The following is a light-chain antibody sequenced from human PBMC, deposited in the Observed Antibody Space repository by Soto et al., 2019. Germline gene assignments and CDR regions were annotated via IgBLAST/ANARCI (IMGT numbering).Light chain of an antibody. V-gene: IGLV4-69*01. CDR1: SGHSSYA. CDR2: LNSDGSH. J-gene: IGLJ2*01. CDR3: QTWGTGTLA. Sequence: QPVLTQSPSASASLGASVKLTCTLSSGHSSYAIAWHQQQPEKGPRYLMKLNSDGSHSKGDGIPDRFSGSSSGAERYLTISSLQSEDEADYYCQTWGTGTLAFGGGTKLTVL.